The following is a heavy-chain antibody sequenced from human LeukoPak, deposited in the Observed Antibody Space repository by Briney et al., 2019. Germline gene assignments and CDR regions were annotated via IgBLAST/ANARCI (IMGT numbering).Heavy chain of an antibody. CDR1: GFTFSSNY. D-gene: IGHD3-10*01. Sequence: GGSLRLSCAASGFTFSSNYMSWVRQAPGKGLEWVSVIYSGGSTYYADSVKGRFTISRDNAKNSLYLQMNSLRAEDTAVYYCVYMVRGSEGHYWGQGTLVTVSS. CDR2: IYSGGST. J-gene: IGHJ4*02. CDR3: VYMVRGSEGHY. V-gene: IGHV3-66*01.